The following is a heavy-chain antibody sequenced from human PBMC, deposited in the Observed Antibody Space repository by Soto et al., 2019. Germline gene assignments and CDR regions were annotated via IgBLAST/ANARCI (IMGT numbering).Heavy chain of an antibody. Sequence: GASVKVSCKASGYTFTSYAMHWVRQAPGQRLEWMGWINAGNGNTKYSQKFQGRVTITRDTSASTAYMELSSLRSEDTAVYYCARGITLTTTLDYWGQGTLVTVYS. D-gene: IGHD1-20*01. CDR2: INAGNGNT. CDR1: GYTFTSYA. J-gene: IGHJ4*02. CDR3: ARGITLTTTLDY. V-gene: IGHV1-3*01.